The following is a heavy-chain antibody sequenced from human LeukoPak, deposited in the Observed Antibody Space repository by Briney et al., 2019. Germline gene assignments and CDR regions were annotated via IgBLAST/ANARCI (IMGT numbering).Heavy chain of an antibody. D-gene: IGHD6-13*01. CDR3: ARRRAEGGSNGHYNWFDP. CDR1: GGSVSSSCYY. Sequence: SETLSLTCTVSGGSVSSSCYYWGWIRQPPGKGLEWIGSISYSGSTYYNPSLKSRVTVSVNTSKNQFSLNLSSVTAADTAVYYCARRRAEGGSNGHYNWFDPWGQGILVTVSS. V-gene: IGHV4-39*01. J-gene: IGHJ5*02. CDR2: ISYSGST.